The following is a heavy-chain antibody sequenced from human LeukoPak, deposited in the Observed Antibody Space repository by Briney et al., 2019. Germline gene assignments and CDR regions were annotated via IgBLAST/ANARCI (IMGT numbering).Heavy chain of an antibody. Sequence: GGSLRPSCAASGFTFSSYGMHWVRQAPGKGLEWVAFIHYDGARSYYADSVKGRFTISRDNSRNTLYLQMNSLRPEDTAVYYCAKAIWVAATSSWFCLDYWGQGTLVTVSS. CDR3: AKAIWVAATSSWFCLDY. V-gene: IGHV3-30*02. CDR2: IHYDGARS. J-gene: IGHJ4*02. CDR1: GFTFSSYG. D-gene: IGHD3-10*01.